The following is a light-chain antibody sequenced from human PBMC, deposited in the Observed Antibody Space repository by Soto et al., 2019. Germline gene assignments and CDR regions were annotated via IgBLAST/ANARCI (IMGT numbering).Light chain of an antibody. V-gene: IGKV3-11*01. CDR3: QQRSNWPRT. J-gene: IGKJ1*01. CDR2: DAS. CDR1: QSVSSY. Sequence: EFVLMESPATMSLSPGERATLSCRASQSVSSYLAWYQQKPGQAPRLLIYDASNRATGIPARFSGSGSGTDFTLTISSLEPEDFAVYYCQQRSNWPRTFGQATKV.